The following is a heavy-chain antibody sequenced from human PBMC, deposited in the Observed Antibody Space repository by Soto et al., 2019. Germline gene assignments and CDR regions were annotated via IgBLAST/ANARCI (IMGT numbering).Heavy chain of an antibody. D-gene: IGHD5-18*01. CDR1: GGPISSHY. J-gene: IGHJ4*02. CDR3: ARDRGQLWPLDY. CDR2: IYTSGTT. Sequence: SETLSLTCTVSGGPISSHYWTWIRQPAGKGLEWIGRIYTSGTTNYNPSLTSRVTMSVDTSKNQFSLNLTSVTAADTAVYYCARDRGQLWPLDYWGQGTLVTAPQ. V-gene: IGHV4-4*07.